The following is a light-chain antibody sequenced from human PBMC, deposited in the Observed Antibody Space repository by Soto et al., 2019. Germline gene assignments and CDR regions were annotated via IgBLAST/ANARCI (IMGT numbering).Light chain of an antibody. J-gene: IGKJ5*01. V-gene: IGKV2D-29*02. CDR2: EVS. CDR3: MQNTQLPPT. Sequence: DVVLTQTPLSLSVTPGQPASISCKSSQSLLHNGGETFLFWYLQKPGQSPQLLIYEVSNRFSGVPDRFSGGGSGTDFTLEISRVEAEDVGIYYCMQNTQLPPTFGQGTRLEIK. CDR1: QSLLHNGGETF.